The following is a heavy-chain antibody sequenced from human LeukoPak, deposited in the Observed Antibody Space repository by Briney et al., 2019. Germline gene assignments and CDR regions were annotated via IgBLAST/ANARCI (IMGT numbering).Heavy chain of an antibody. D-gene: IGHD6-19*01. V-gene: IGHV5-10-1*01. Sequence: GGALKTSLKCSGYSLTNYWINWVRPMPGKGVEGMGRIDPSSAYTNYSTSFQGHVTISDDKSISPAFLQRSRLEASDTALYYCAGGGIAVDGNAEYFQLWGQGTLVTVSS. CDR3: AGGGIAVDGNAEYFQL. CDR1: GYSLTNYW. J-gene: IGHJ1*01. CDR2: IDPSSAYT.